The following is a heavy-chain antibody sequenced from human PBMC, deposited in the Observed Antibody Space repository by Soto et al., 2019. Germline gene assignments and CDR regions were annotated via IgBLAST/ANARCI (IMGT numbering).Heavy chain of an antibody. Sequence: GGSLRLSCAASGFTFSSYSMNWVRQAPGKGLEWVSYISSSSSTIYYADSVKGRFTISRDNAKNSLYLQMNSLRDEDTAVYYCAREYYYAPPVSLRYFDYWGQGTLVTVSS. CDR3: AREYYYAPPVSLRYFDY. J-gene: IGHJ4*02. CDR1: GFTFSSYS. V-gene: IGHV3-48*02. CDR2: ISSSSSTI. D-gene: IGHD3-10*01.